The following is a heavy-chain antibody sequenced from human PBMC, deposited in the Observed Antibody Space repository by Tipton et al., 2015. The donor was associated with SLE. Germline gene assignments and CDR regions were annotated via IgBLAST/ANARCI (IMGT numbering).Heavy chain of an antibody. CDR3: TRGGPMAY. D-gene: IGHD5-24*01. CDR2: ISGSRNYK. CDR1: GFTFSNYA. J-gene: IGHJ4*02. Sequence: GSLRLSCAASGFTFSNYAMHWVRQAPGKGLEWVSSISGSRNYKYYADSVKGRFTISRDNAKNSVYLEINSLRPEDTAVYYCTRGGPMAYWGKGTLATVSS. V-gene: IGHV3-21*03.